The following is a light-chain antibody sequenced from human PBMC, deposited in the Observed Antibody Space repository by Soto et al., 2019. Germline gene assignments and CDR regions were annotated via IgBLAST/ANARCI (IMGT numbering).Light chain of an antibody. V-gene: IGKV1-6*01. CDR1: QGIRND. CDR3: QQTFIIPIT. CDR2: AAS. Sequence: AIQMTQSPSSLSASLGDSVTNXXRASQGIRNDLGWYQQKPGKAPKVXIYAASSLQSGVPSRFSGSGAGTDFTLTISSLQPEDFATYYCQQTFIIPITFGQGTRLEIK. J-gene: IGKJ5*01.